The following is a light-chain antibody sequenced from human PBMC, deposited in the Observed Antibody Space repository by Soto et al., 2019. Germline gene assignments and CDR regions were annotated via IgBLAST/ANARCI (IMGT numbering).Light chain of an antibody. CDR1: SSDVGGYNY. Sequence: QSALTQPASVSRSPGQSITISCTGTSSDVGGYNYVSWYQQHPGKAPKLMIYDVSNRPSGVSNRFSGSKSGNTASLTISGLRAEDEADYYCSSYTSSSTPVVFGGGTKLTVL. CDR2: DVS. CDR3: SSYTSSSTPVV. J-gene: IGLJ2*01. V-gene: IGLV2-14*01.